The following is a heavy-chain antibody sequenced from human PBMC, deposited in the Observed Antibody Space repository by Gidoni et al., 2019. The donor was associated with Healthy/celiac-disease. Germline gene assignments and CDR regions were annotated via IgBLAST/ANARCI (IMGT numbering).Heavy chain of an antibody. CDR1: GYPFTSYY. CDR3: ARGPGDYADY. CDR2: IHPSGGSS. V-gene: IGHV1-46*03. J-gene: IGHJ4*02. D-gene: IGHD4-17*01. Sequence: QVQLVQSGAEVKKTGASVKVSCKAYGYPFTSYYMHWVRQAPGQGLEWMGIIHPSGGSSSYSQKFQGRVTTTRDTSTSTVYMELSSLRSEDTAVYYCARGPGDYADYWGQGTLVTVSS.